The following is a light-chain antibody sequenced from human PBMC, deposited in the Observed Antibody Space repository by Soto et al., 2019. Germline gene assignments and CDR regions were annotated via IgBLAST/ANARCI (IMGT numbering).Light chain of an antibody. Sequence: QSALTQPPSASGSPGQSVTISCTGTSSDVGVSNFVSWYQQRPGKAPKLMIYDVSYRPSGVPDRFSGSKSGNTASLTVSGLHAEDEADYYCISYAGSNNLAFGGGTKLTVL. V-gene: IGLV2-8*01. CDR1: SSDVGVSNF. CDR3: ISYAGSNNLA. CDR2: DVS. J-gene: IGLJ2*01.